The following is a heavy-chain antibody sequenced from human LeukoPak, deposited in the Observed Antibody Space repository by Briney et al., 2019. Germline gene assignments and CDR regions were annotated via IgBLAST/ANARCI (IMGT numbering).Heavy chain of an antibody. D-gene: IGHD3-3*01. V-gene: IGHV1-2*02. CDR2: INPNTGGT. Sequence: ASVKVSCKASGYTFTCYFMHWVRQAPGQGLEWMGWINPNTGGTNYAQKFQGRVTMTRDTSITTAYMELSRLTSDDTAFYYCARWDPTYGMAAPITSNYYWGQGTLVTVSS. CDR3: ARWDPTYGMAAPITSNYY. J-gene: IGHJ4*02. CDR1: GYTFTCYF.